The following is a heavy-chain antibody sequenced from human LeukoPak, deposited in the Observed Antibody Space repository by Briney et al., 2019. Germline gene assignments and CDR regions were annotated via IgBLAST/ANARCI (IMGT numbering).Heavy chain of an antibody. CDR3: VRDVRGVGQDYYYMDV. J-gene: IGHJ6*03. D-gene: IGHD2-15*01. Sequence: GGSLRLSCAASGFIFHNHWMHWVCQPPGKGLVWVSRINRDGSSTTYADSVKGRFTVSRDNARNTHYLQMNSLRADDTAVYYCVRDVRGVGQDYYYMDVWGKGTTVTVSS. CDR2: INRDGSST. V-gene: IGHV3-74*01. CDR1: GFIFHNHW.